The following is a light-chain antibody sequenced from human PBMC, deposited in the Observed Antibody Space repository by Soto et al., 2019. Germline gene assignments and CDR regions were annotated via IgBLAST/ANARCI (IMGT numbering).Light chain of an antibody. CDR3: QHYGSSPPNT. CDR1: QSVLYSSNNKNY. J-gene: IGKJ2*01. CDR2: WAS. Sequence: DIVMTQSPDSLAVSLGERATINCKSSQSVLYSSNNKNYLAWYQQKPGQPPKLLIYWASTRESGVPDRFSGGGSGTDFTLTISRLEPEDFAVYYCQHYGSSPPNTFGQGTKLEIK. V-gene: IGKV4-1*01.